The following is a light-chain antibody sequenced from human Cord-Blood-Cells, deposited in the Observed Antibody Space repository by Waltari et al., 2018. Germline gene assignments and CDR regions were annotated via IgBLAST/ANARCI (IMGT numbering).Light chain of an antibody. V-gene: IGLV2-23*01. J-gene: IGLJ3*02. CDR3: CSYAGSSTWV. Sequence: QSALTQPTSVSGSPGQSITISCTGTSSDVGGYNLVSGYQQHPGKAPKLMIYECSKRPSGVSDRFSGSKSGNTASLTISGLQAEDEADYYCCSYAGSSTWVFGGGTKLTVL. CDR2: ECS. CDR1: SSDVGGYNL.